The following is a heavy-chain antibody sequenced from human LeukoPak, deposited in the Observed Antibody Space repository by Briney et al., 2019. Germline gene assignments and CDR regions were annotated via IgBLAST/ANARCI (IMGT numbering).Heavy chain of an antibody. Sequence: GASVKVSCKASGYTFTSYGISWVRQAPGQGLEWMGWISAYNGNTNYAQKLQGRVTMTTDTSTSTAYMELRSLRSDDTAVYYCARATDYGDYDYYYYMDVWGKGTTVTISS. CDR2: ISAYNGNT. CDR3: ARATDYGDYDYYYYMDV. CDR1: GYTFTSYG. J-gene: IGHJ6*03. D-gene: IGHD4-17*01. V-gene: IGHV1-18*01.